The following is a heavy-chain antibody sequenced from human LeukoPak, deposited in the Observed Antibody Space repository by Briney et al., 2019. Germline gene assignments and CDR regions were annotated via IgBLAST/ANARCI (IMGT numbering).Heavy chain of an antibody. D-gene: IGHD6-19*01. J-gene: IGHJ4*02. Sequence: SSETLSLTCTVSGGSISSSTYHWGWIRQPPGKGLEWIGSIYYSGSTYYNPSLKSRVTISVDTSKNQFSLKLSSVTAADTAVYYCARRGYSSGWTFDYWGQGTLVTVSS. CDR2: IYYSGST. CDR1: GGSISSSTYH. V-gene: IGHV4-39*01. CDR3: ARRGYSSGWTFDY.